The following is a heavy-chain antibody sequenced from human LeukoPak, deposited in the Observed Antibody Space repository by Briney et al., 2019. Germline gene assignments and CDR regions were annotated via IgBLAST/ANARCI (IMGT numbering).Heavy chain of an antibody. CDR2: ISGSGGST. J-gene: IGHJ3*02. CDR3: AIVRTVVPAAVGAFDI. V-gene: IGHV3-23*01. D-gene: IGHD2-2*01. CDR1: GFTFSSYA. Sequence: GGSLRLSCAASGFTFSSYAMSWVRQAPGKGLEWVSAISGSGGSTYYADSVKGRFTISRDNSKNTLYLQMNSLRAEDTAVYYCAIVRTVVPAAVGAFDIWGQGTMVTVSS.